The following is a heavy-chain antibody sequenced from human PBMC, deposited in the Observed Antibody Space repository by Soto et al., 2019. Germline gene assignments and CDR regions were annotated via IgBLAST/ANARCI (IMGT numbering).Heavy chain of an antibody. J-gene: IGHJ5*02. CDR3: ARGITGTKPYNWFDP. CDR1: GYTFTNYG. D-gene: IGHD1-7*01. V-gene: IGHV1-18*01. CDR2: ISAYNGNT. Sequence: ASVKVSCKASGYTFTNYGISWVRQAPGQGLEWMGWISAYNGNTNYAQKLQGRVTMTTDTSTSTAYMELRSLRSDDTAVYYCARGITGTKPYNWFDPWGQGTLVTVSS.